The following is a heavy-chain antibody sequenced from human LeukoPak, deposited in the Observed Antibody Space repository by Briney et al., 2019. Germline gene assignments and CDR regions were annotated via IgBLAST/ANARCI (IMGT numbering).Heavy chain of an antibody. D-gene: IGHD6-13*01. CDR2: ISSSSSYI. V-gene: IGHV3-21*01. Sequence: GRSLRLSCAASGFTFSSYSINWVRQAPGKGLEWVSSISSSSSYIYYADSVKGRFTISRDNAKNSLYLQMNSLRAEDTAVYYCARDLGSSLVDPWGQGTLVTVSS. CDR1: GFTFSSYS. J-gene: IGHJ5*02. CDR3: ARDLGSSLVDP.